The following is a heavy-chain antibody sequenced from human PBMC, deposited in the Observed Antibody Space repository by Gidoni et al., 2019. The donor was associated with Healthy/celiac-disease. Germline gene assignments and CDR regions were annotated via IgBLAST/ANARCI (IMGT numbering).Heavy chain of an antibody. CDR2: IYPGDSDT. Sequence: EVQLVQSGAEVKKPGESLKISCKGSGYSFTSSWIGWVRQMPGKGLEWMGIIYPGDSDTRYSPSFQGQVTISADKSISTAYLQWRSLKAADTAMYYCARQRNWEPDYYGMDVWGQGTTVTVSS. D-gene: IGHD1-26*01. V-gene: IGHV5-51*01. CDR1: GYSFTSSW. CDR3: ARQRNWEPDYYGMDV. J-gene: IGHJ6*02.